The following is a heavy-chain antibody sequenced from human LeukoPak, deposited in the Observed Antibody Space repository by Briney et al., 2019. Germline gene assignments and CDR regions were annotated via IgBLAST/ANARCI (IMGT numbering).Heavy chain of an antibody. CDR2: IYTSGST. V-gene: IGHV4-4*07. Sequence: SETLSLTCTVSGGSISSYYWSWIRQPAGKGLEWIGRIYTSGSTNYNPSLKSRVTMSVDTSKNQFSLKLSSVTAADTAVYYCARSVRGYDILTGYSSDRYFDLWGRGTLVTVSS. CDR3: ARSVRGYDILTGYSSDRYFDL. D-gene: IGHD3-9*01. J-gene: IGHJ2*01. CDR1: GGSISSYY.